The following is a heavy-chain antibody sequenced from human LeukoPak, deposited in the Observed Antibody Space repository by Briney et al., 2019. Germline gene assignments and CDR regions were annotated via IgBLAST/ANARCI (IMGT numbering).Heavy chain of an antibody. CDR1: GYTLTSYG. Sequence: SVKVSCKASGYTLTSYGISWVRQAPGQGLEWMGWISAYNGNTNYAQKLQGRVTMTTDTSTSTAYMELRSLRSDDTAVYYCARPHLGYCSGGSCYGAWFDPWGQGTLVTVSS. D-gene: IGHD2-15*01. V-gene: IGHV1-18*01. CDR3: ARPHLGYCSGGSCYGAWFDP. CDR2: ISAYNGNT. J-gene: IGHJ5*02.